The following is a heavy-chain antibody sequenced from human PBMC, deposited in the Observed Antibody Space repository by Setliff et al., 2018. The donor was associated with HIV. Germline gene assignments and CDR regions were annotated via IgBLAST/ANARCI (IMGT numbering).Heavy chain of an antibody. CDR1: GFTFSSYW. J-gene: IGHJ3*02. CDR2: INSDGSST. CDR3: AKANKIAVDAFDI. Sequence: PGGSLRLSCAASGFTFSSYWMHWVRQAPGKGLVWVSRINSDGSSTSYADSVKGRFTISRDNSKNSLYLQMNSLRAEDTAVYYCAKANKIAVDAFDIWGQGTMVTVSS. V-gene: IGHV3-74*01. D-gene: IGHD6-13*01.